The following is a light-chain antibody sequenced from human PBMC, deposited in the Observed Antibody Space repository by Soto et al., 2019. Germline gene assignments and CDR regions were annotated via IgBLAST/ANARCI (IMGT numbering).Light chain of an antibody. CDR2: GAS. J-gene: IGKJ2*01. CDR1: QSVSNSY. V-gene: IGKV3-20*01. CDR3: EQYDSSLYT. Sequence: EIVLTQSPGTLSLSPGERATLSCRASQSVSNSYLAWYQHKPGQAPRLLIYGASSRATGIRDRFSGSGSGTDFTLTISRLEPEDFAVYYCEQYDSSLYTFGQGTKLEIK.